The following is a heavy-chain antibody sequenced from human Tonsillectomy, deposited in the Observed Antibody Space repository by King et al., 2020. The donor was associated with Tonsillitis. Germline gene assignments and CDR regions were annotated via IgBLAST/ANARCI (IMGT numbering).Heavy chain of an antibody. Sequence: QVQLVESGGGVVQPGGSLRLSCAASGFTFTNYGMHWVRQAPGKGLEWVAFIRNDGSEKFYADSVKGRFTVSRDNSKNTLFLQTNSLSAEDTAVYYCAKGDVGPLDYSDYWGQGTLVTVSS. CDR3: AKGDVGPLDYSDY. V-gene: IGHV3-30*02. CDR1: GFTFTNYG. J-gene: IGHJ4*02. D-gene: IGHD3-16*01. CDR2: IRNDGSEK.